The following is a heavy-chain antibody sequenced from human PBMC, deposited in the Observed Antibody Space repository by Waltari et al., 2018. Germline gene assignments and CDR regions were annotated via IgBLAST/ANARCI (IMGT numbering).Heavy chain of an antibody. J-gene: IGHJ3*02. CDR2: IYTSGST. V-gene: IGHV4-4*07. CDR3: ARDLTIFGVVIDAFDI. Sequence: QVQLQESGPGLVKPSETLSLTCTVSGGSISSYYWSWIRQPAGKGLEWIGRIYTSGSTHSTPSLNSRVTMSVDPSKNQFSLKLSSVTAADTAVYYCARDLTIFGVVIDAFDIWGQGTMVTVSS. D-gene: IGHD3-3*01. CDR1: GGSISSYY.